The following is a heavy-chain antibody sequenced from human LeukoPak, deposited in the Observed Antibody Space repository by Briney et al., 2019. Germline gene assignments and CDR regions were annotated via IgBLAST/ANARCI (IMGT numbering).Heavy chain of an antibody. Sequence: PGGSLRLSCAASGFTFSSYSMNWVRQAPGKGLEWVSSISSSSSYIYYADSVKGRFTISRDNAKNSLYLQMNSLRAEDKAVYYCASIRHYDIFTGYPNAFDICGQGTMVTVSS. J-gene: IGHJ3*02. D-gene: IGHD3-9*01. CDR2: ISSSSSYI. V-gene: IGHV3-21*01. CDR3: ASIRHYDIFTGYPNAFDI. CDR1: GFTFSSYS.